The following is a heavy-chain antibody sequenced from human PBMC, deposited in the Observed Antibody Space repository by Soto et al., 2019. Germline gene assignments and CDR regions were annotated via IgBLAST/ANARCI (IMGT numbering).Heavy chain of an antibody. CDR3: ARDLDYRVDDG. D-gene: IGHD3-9*01. CDR1: GGSMSSRDW. V-gene: IGHV4-4*02. Sequence: QVQLQESGPGLVKPSGTLSLTCAVSGGSMSSRDWWSWVRQPPGEGLEWIGEIHQSGYTHYNPSLKSRVTISIDKSKNQFSLKMTAVTAADTAVYYCARDLDYRVDDGWGQGTLVTVSS. J-gene: IGHJ4*02. CDR2: IHQSGYT.